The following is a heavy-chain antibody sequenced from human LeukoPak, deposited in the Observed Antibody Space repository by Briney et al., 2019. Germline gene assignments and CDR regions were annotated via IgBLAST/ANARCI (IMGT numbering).Heavy chain of an antibody. Sequence: GGSLRLSCAASGFTFSDYYMSWIRQAPGKGLEWVSAISGSGGSTYYADSVKGRFTISRDNSKNTLYLQMNSLRAEDTAVYYCAKGRGTNISANDYWGQGTLVTVSS. CDR1: GFTFSDYY. V-gene: IGHV3-23*01. D-gene: IGHD3-16*01. J-gene: IGHJ4*02. CDR2: ISGSGGST. CDR3: AKGRGTNISANDY.